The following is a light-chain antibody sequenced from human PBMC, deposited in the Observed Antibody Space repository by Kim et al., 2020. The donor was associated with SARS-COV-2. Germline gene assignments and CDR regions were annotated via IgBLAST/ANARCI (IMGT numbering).Light chain of an antibody. CDR3: QQYYSTPWT. V-gene: IGKV4-1*01. CDR1: QSVLYSSNNKNY. Sequence: STINCKSSQSVLYSSNNKNYLAWYQQKPGQPPKLLIYWTSTRESGVPDRFSGSGSGTDFTLTISSLQAEDVAVYYCQQYYSTPWTFGQGTKVDIK. CDR2: WTS. J-gene: IGKJ1*01.